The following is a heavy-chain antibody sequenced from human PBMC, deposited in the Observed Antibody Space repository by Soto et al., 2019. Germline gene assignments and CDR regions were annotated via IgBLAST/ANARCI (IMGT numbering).Heavy chain of an antibody. V-gene: IGHV4-34*01. CDR2: INHSGST. Sequence: SETLSLTCAVYGGSFSGYYWSWIRQPPGKGLEWIGEINHSGSTNYNPSLKSRVTISVDTSKNQFSLKLSSVTAADTDVYYCARGIAYGSGSYQLRVPYYYYYMDVWGKGTTVTVSS. J-gene: IGHJ6*03. CDR1: GGSFSGYY. D-gene: IGHD3-10*01. CDR3: ARGIAYGSGSYQLRVPYYYYYMDV.